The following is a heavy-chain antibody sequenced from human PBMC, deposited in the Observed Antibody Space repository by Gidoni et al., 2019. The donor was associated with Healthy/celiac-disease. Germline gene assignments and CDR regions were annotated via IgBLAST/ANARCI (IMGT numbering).Heavy chain of an antibody. CDR2: INPNSGGT. Sequence: QVQLVQSGAEVKKPGASVKVSCKASGYTFTGYYMHWVRQAPGQGLEWMGWINPNSGGTNYAQKFQGRVTMTRDTSISTAYMELSRLRSDDTAVYYCATSKSTMVRGVTKDYWGQGTLVTVSS. D-gene: IGHD3-10*01. CDR1: GYTFTGYY. V-gene: IGHV1-2*02. J-gene: IGHJ4*02. CDR3: ATSKSTMVRGVTKDY.